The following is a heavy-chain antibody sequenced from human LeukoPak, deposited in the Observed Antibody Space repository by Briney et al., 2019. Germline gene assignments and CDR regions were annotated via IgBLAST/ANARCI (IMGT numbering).Heavy chain of an antibody. CDR1: GGSFSGYY. CDR2: INHSGST. V-gene: IGHV4-34*01. D-gene: IGHD5-18*01. J-gene: IGHJ4*02. CDR3: ARVGKRGYSYGYEKLLFDY. Sequence: ASETLSLTCAVYGGSFSGYYWSWIRQPPGKGLEWIGEINHSGSTNYNPSLKSRVTISVDTSKNQFSLKLSSVTAADTAVYYCARVGKRGYSYGYEKLLFDYWGQGTLVTVSS.